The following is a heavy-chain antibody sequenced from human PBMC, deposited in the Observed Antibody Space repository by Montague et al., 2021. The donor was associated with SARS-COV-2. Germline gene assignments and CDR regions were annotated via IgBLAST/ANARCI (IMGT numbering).Heavy chain of an antibody. V-gene: IGHV4-59*11. CDR1: GGSISSHY. Sequence: SETLSLTCAVSGGSISSHYWSFIRQPPGKGLEWIAYINYSGGTNYNPSLKSRVTISVDTSMNHFSLQLRSVTPADTAVYFCARATSVRGAVNWFDPWGQGTLVTVSS. CDR2: INYSGGT. D-gene: IGHD3-10*01. J-gene: IGHJ5*02. CDR3: ARATSVRGAVNWFDP.